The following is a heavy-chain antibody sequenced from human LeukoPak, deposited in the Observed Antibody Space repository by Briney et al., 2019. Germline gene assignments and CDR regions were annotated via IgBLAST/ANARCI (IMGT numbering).Heavy chain of an antibody. CDR1: GFTFSDCY. CDR3: ARLALWFGESNYFDY. CDR2: ISSSGSTI. J-gene: IGHJ4*02. V-gene: IGHV3-11*01. D-gene: IGHD3-10*01. Sequence: GGSLRLSCAASGFTFSDCYMSWIRQAPGKGLEWVSYISSSGSTIYYADSVKGRFTISRDNAKNSLYLQMNSLRAEDTAVYYCARLALWFGESNYFDYWGQGTLVTVSS.